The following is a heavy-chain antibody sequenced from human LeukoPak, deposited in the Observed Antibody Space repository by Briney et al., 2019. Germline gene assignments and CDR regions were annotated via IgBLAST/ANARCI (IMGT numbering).Heavy chain of an antibody. D-gene: IGHD6-6*01. CDR3: AVSSSFYYYYMDV. J-gene: IGHJ6*03. CDR2: INQSGST. V-gene: IGHV4-34*01. Sequence: SETLSLTCAVSGGSFSVHYWSWIRQPPGKGLEWIGEINQSGSTTYNPSLKSRVTLSVDTSKNQFSLKLSSVTAADTAVYYCAVSSSFYYYYMDVWGKGTTVTVSS. CDR1: GGSFSVHY.